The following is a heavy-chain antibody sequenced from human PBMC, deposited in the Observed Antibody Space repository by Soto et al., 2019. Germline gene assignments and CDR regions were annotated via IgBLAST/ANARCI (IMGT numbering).Heavy chain of an antibody. V-gene: IGHV4-39*01. Sequence: QLQLQESGPGLVKPSETLSLTCTVSGGSISSSSYYWGWIRQPPGKGLEWIGSIYYSGSTYYNPSLKXXVXIXXDTSKTPFSLKLRSVTAADPAVYYCGGGGAPVFDYWGQGTLVTVSS. CDR2: IYYSGST. CDR1: GGSISSSSYY. D-gene: IGHD1-26*01. CDR3: GGGGAPVFDY. J-gene: IGHJ4*02.